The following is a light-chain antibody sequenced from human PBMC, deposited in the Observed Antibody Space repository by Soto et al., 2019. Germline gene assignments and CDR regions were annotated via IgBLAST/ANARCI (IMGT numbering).Light chain of an antibody. CDR3: SSYAASNNFYFV. Sequence: QSALTQPPSASGSPGQSVTISCTGTSSDVRGYNYVSWYQQYPGRAPKLMIYEVTKRPSGVPDRFSGSKSGNTASLTVSGLQAEDEADYYCSSYAASNNFYFVFGGGTQLTVL. J-gene: IGLJ3*02. CDR2: EVT. V-gene: IGLV2-8*01. CDR1: SSDVRGYNY.